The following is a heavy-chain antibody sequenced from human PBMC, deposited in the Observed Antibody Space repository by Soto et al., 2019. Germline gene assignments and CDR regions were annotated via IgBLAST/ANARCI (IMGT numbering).Heavy chain of an antibody. V-gene: IGHV1-69*02. D-gene: IGHD2-2*02. CDR1: GGTFSSYT. CDR3: ARSTTSCYSLCWFDP. J-gene: IGHJ5*02. Sequence: GASVKVSCKASGGTFSSYTISWVRQAPGQGLEWMGRIIPILGIANYAQKFQGRVTITRDTSASTAYMELNSLRSEDTAVYYCARSTTSCYSLCWFDPWGQGTLVTVSS. CDR2: IIPILGIA.